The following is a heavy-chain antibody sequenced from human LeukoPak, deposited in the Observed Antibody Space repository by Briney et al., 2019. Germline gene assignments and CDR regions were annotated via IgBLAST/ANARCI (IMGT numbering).Heavy chain of an antibody. CDR1: GFTFSSSW. V-gene: IGHV3-7*04. J-gene: IGHJ4*02. CDR2: INQDGSEK. Sequence: PGGSLRLSCAASGFTFSSSWMNWVRQAPGRGLEWVATINQDGSEKYYVDSLKGRFTISRDNAKNSLYLQMNSLRVEDTAVYYCARGPRSDNFYWGQGTPVTVSS. CDR3: ARGPRSDNFY. D-gene: IGHD1-1*01.